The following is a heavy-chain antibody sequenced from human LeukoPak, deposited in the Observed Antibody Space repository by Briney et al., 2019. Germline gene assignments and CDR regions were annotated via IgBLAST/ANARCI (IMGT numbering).Heavy chain of an antibody. V-gene: IGHV3-30-3*01. D-gene: IGHD6-19*01. J-gene: IGHJ6*02. CDR1: GFTFSSYA. Sequence: PGGSLRLSCAASGFTFSSYAMHWVRQAPGKGLEWVAVISYDGSNKYYADSVKGRFTISRDNSKNTLYLQMNSLRAEDTAVYYCARDPSGGSSGWFELYYYYGMDVWGQGITVTVSS. CDR2: ISYDGSNK. CDR3: ARDPSGGSSGWFELYYYYGMDV.